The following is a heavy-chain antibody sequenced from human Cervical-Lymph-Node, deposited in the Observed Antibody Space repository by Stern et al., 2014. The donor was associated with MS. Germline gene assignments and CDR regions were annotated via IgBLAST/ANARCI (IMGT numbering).Heavy chain of an antibody. CDR2: ISSSRVFI. D-gene: IGHD6-19*01. V-gene: IGHV3-21*06. CDR3: ARDAPYSSGGNFDY. J-gene: IGHJ4*02. CDR1: GFTFSNYS. Sequence: EVQLEESGGGLVKPGGSLRLSCAASGFTFSNYSMNWVRQAPGKGLEWVSSISSSRVFIYYADSVKGRFTISRDNAKNSLYLQMNSLRAEDTAVYYCARDAPYSSGGNFDYWGQGTLVTVSS.